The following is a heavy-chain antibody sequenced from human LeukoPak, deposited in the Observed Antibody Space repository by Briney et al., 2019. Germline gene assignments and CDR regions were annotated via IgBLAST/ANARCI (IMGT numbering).Heavy chain of an antibody. D-gene: IGHD1-7*01. V-gene: IGHV4-39*07. CDR1: GGSSSSSSYY. J-gene: IGHJ4*02. CDR2: IYYSGST. Sequence: AETLSVTSTVYGGSSSSSSYYWGWIRQPPGKELEWIGSIYYSGSTYYNPSLKSRVTISVDTSKNQFSLKLSSVTAADTAVYYCARAFELELRAGGAFDYWGQGTLVTVSS. CDR3: ARAFELELRAGGAFDY.